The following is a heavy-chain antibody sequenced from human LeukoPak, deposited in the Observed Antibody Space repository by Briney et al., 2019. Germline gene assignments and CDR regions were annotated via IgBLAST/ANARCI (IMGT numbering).Heavy chain of an antibody. Sequence: SETLSLTCAVYGGSFSGYYWSWIRQPPGKGLEWIGEINHSGSTNYNPPLKSRVTISVDTSKNQFSLKLSSVTAADTAVYYCARGYGVVVPAAMVNYGMDVWGKGTTVTVSS. CDR3: ARGYGVVVPAAMVNYGMDV. J-gene: IGHJ6*04. V-gene: IGHV4-34*01. D-gene: IGHD2-2*01. CDR1: GGSFSGYY. CDR2: INHSGST.